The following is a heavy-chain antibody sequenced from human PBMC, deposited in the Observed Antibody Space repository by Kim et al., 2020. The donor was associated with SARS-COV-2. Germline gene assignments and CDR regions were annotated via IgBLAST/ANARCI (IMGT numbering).Heavy chain of an antibody. CDR2: ISYDGRND. CDR3: AKAQGSYFGAFAG. CDR1: GFSFSSYG. V-gene: IGHV3-30*18. D-gene: IGHD3-10*01. Sequence: GGSLRLSCAASGFSFSSYGMHWVRRAPGKGLEWVAVISYDGRNDYYTDSVRGRFTISRDNSKNTLYLQINSLRVEDTAVYYCAKAQGSYFGAFAGWGQGTLVTVSS. J-gene: IGHJ4*02.